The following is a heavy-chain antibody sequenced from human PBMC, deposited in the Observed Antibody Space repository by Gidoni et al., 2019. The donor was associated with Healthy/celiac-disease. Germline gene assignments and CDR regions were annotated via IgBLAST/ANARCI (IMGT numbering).Heavy chain of an antibody. CDR2: ISGSGGST. D-gene: IGHD2-2*01. CDR1: GFTFSSYA. J-gene: IGHJ4*02. Sequence: EVQLLESGGGLVQPGGSLRLSCAASGFTFSSYAMSWLRQAPGKGLGWVSAISGSGGSTYYADSVKGRFTISRDNSKNTRYLQMNSLRAEDTAVYYCAKLDKIHFGSYCSSTSCYLSGLDYWGQGTLVTVSS. CDR3: AKLDKIHFGSYCSSTSCYLSGLDY. V-gene: IGHV3-23*01.